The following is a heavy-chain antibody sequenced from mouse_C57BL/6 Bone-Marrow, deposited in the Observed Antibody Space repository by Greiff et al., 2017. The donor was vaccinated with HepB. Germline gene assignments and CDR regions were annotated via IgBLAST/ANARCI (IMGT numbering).Heavy chain of an antibody. Sequence: VQLVESGAELVRPGASVTLSCKASGYTFTDYEMHWVKQTPVHGLEWIGAIDPETGGTAYNQKFKGKAILTADKSSSTAYMELRSLTSEDSAVYYCTRGTTVVATGYYAMDYWGQGTSVTVSS. J-gene: IGHJ4*01. CDR2: IDPETGGT. CDR3: TRGTTVVATGYYAMDY. V-gene: IGHV1-15*01. D-gene: IGHD1-1*01. CDR1: GYTFTDYE.